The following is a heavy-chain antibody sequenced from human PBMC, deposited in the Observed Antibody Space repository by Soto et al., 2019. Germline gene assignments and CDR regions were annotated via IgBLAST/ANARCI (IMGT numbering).Heavy chain of an antibody. V-gene: IGHV1-3*05. D-gene: IGHD2-21*02. CDR1: GYTFTSYA. Sequence: QVQLVQSGAEEKKPGASVKVSCKASGYTFTSYAMHWVRQAPGQRLEWMGWINAGNGNTKYSQKFKGRVTITRDTSASTAYMELSSLRSEDTAVYYCARSMVVVTALDDWGQGTLVTVSS. CDR3: ARSMVVVTALDD. CDR2: INAGNGNT. J-gene: IGHJ4*02.